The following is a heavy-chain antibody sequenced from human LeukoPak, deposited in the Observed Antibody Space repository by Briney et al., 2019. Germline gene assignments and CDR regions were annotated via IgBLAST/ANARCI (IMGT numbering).Heavy chain of an antibody. D-gene: IGHD2-2*01. V-gene: IGHV3-64*01. J-gene: IGHJ4*02. Sequence: GGSLRLSCAASGFTFNSYAMHWVRQAPGKGLEYVSAISSNGGSTYYANSVKGRFTISRDNSKNTLYLQMGSLRAGDMAVYYCARGYCSSTSCYSTAIDYWGQGTLVTVSS. CDR1: GFTFNSYA. CDR2: ISSNGGST. CDR3: ARGYCSSTSCYSTAIDY.